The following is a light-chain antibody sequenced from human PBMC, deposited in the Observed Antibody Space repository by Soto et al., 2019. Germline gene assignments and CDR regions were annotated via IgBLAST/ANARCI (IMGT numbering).Light chain of an antibody. J-gene: IGLJ3*02. V-gene: IGLV2-14*01. Sequence: QSALTQPASVSGSPGQSITISCTGTSSDVGGYNYVSWFQHHPCKAPKLMIYEVSNRPSGVSNRFSGSKSGNTASLTISGLQAEDEADYYCSSYTSSSTRVFGGGTKLTVL. CDR3: SSYTSSSTRV. CDR1: SSDVGGYNY. CDR2: EVS.